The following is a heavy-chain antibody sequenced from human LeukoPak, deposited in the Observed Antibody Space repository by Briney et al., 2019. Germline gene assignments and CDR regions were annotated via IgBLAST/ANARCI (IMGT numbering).Heavy chain of an antibody. V-gene: IGHV3-20*04. D-gene: IGHD1-1*01. Sequence: PGGSLRLSCAASGFTFDDYGMSWVRQAPGKGLEWVSGINWNGGSTGYADSVKGRFTISRDNAKNSLYLQMNSLRAEDTAVYYCASSPFNWNDVTFDFWGQGTLVTVSS. CDR2: INWNGGST. CDR1: GFTFDDYG. CDR3: ASSPFNWNDVTFDF. J-gene: IGHJ4*02.